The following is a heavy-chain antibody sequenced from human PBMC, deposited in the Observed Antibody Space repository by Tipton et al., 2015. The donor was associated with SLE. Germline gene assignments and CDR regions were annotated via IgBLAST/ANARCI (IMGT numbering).Heavy chain of an antibody. CDR3: ARDGIAVAGPPGY. Sequence: SLRLSCAASGFTFSSYSMNWVRQAPGKGLEWVSSISSSSSYIYYADSVKGRFTISRDNAKNSLYLQMNSLRAEDTAVYYCARDGIAVAGPPGYWGQGTLVTVSS. CDR2: ISSSSSYI. D-gene: IGHD6-19*01. J-gene: IGHJ4*02. V-gene: IGHV3-21*01. CDR1: GFTFSSYS.